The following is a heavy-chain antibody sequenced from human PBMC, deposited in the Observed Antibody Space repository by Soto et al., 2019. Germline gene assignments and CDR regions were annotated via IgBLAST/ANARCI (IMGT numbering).Heavy chain of an antibody. Sequence: ASVKVSCKASGYTFTSYAMHWVRQAPGQRLEWMGWINAGNGNTKYSPKFQGRVTITRDTSASTAYMELSSLRSEDTAVYYCARDHDPMLVGGFDYWGQGTLVTVSS. CDR3: ARDHDPMLVGGFDY. V-gene: IGHV1-3*01. CDR1: GYTFTSYA. D-gene: IGHD1-26*01. CDR2: INAGNGNT. J-gene: IGHJ4*02.